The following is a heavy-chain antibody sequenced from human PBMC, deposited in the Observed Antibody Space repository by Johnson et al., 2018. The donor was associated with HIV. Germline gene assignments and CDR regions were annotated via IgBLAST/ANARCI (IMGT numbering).Heavy chain of an antibody. Sequence: QVQLVESGGGVVQPGGSLRLSCAASGLTFSNYGSHWVRQAPGKGLEWVAFIRYDGSNKYYADSVKGRFTISRDNSKNTLYLQMNSLRAEDTAVYYCAKDSRRWGAFSDAFDIWGQGTMVTVSS. D-gene: IGHD1-26*01. V-gene: IGHV3-30*02. CDR1: GLTFSNYG. CDR3: AKDSRRWGAFSDAFDI. J-gene: IGHJ3*02. CDR2: IRYDGSNK.